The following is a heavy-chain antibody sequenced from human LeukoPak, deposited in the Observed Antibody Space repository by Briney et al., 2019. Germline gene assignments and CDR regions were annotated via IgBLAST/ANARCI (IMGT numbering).Heavy chain of an antibody. CDR3: ARDGGSYRDFEY. CDR1: GGSISSGSYY. V-gene: IGHV4-61*02. Sequence: PSQTLSLTCTVSGGSISSGSYYWSWIRQPAGKGLEWIGRIYTSGSTNYNPSLKSRVTISVDTSKNQFSLKVDSVTAADTAVYYCARDGGSYRDFEYWGQGTLVTVSS. CDR2: IYTSGST. J-gene: IGHJ4*02. D-gene: IGHD1-26*01.